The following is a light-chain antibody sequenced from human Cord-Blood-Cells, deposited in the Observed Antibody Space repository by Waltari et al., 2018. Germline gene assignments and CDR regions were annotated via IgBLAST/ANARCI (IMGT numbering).Light chain of an antibody. CDR2: DVS. V-gene: IGLV2-14*01. Sequence: QSALTHPASVSGSPGQSNTISCTGTSSDVGRYHYVPCYQQHPDKAPKLMIYDVSNRPSGISNRFSDSKRGTTASLPISGLQAEDEADYYCSSYTSSSTLVFGGGNKLTVL. CDR1: SSDVGRYHY. J-gene: IGLJ2*01. CDR3: SSYTSSSTLV.